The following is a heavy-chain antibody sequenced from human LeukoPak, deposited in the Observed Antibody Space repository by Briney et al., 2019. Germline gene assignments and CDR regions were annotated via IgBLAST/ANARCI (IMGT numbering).Heavy chain of an antibody. Sequence: ASVKVSCKASGYTFTSYGISWVRQAPGQGLEWMGWISAYNGNTNYAQKLQGRVTMTTDTSTSTAYMELRSLRSDDTAVYYCARASLWGRLSTNYYYYMDVRGKGTTVTVSS. V-gene: IGHV1-18*01. J-gene: IGHJ6*03. CDR1: GYTFTSYG. CDR3: ARASLWGRLSTNYYYYMDV. CDR2: ISAYNGNT. D-gene: IGHD3-16*02.